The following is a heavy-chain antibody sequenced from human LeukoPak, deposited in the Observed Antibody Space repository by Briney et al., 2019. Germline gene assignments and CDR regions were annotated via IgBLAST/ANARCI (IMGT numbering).Heavy chain of an antibody. CDR1: GGSISSSSYY. Sequence: TSETLSLTCTVSGGSISSSSYYWGWIRQPPGKGLEWIGSIYYSGSTYYNPSLKSRVTISVDTSKNQFSLKLSSVTAADTAVYYCASLEQQLVFDYWGQGTLVTVSS. CDR3: ASLEQQLVFDY. V-gene: IGHV4-39*01. D-gene: IGHD6-13*01. J-gene: IGHJ4*02. CDR2: IYYSGST.